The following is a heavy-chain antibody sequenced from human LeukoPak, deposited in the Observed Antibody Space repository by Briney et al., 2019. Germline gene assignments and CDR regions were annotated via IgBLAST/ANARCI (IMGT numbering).Heavy chain of an antibody. V-gene: IGHV3-21*01. CDR2: ISSSSSYI. CDR1: GFTFSSYS. CDR3: ARDGRRYCSSTSCYVVY. Sequence: GGSLRLSCAASGFTFSSYSMNWVRQAPGKGLEWVSSISSSSSYIHYADSVKGRFTISRDNAKNSLYLQMNSLRAEDTAVYYCARDGRRYCSSTSCYVVYWGQGTLVTVSS. D-gene: IGHD2-2*01. J-gene: IGHJ4*02.